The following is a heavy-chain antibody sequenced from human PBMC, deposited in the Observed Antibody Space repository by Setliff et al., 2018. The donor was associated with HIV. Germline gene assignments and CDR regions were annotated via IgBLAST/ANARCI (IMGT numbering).Heavy chain of an antibody. V-gene: IGHV3-21*01. CDR1: GFTFSSYS. CDR2: ISPSGTYI. D-gene: IGHD3-22*01. J-gene: IGHJ4*02. Sequence: GGSELSCAASGFTFSSYSMNWVRQAPGKGLEWVSFISPSGTYIHYADSLKGRFTISRDNAKNSLYLQMNSLRAEDTAVYYCARDPPWNYDSSGYPYYFDYWGQGTLVTVPQ. CDR3: ARDPPWNYDSSGYPYYFDY.